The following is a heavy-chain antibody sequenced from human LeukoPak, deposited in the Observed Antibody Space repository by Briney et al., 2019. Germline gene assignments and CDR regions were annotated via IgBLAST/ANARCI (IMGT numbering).Heavy chain of an antibody. CDR3: AKNLDGVATYFDY. J-gene: IGHJ4*02. CDR2: ISNSGGTT. V-gene: IGHV3-23*01. CDR1: GSTFSSYA. D-gene: IGHD5-12*01. Sequence: GGSLRLSCAASGSTFSSYAMSWVRQAPGKGLEWVSGISNSGGTTYYADSVKGRFTISRDNSKNTLYLQMDSLRAEDTAVYHCAKNLDGVATYFDYWGQGTLVTVSS.